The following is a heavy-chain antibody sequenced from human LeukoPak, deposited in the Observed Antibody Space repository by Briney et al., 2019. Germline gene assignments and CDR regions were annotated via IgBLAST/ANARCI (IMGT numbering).Heavy chain of an antibody. D-gene: IGHD2-15*01. CDR1: GGSFSGYY. CDR2: INHSGSS. Sequence: SETLSLTCAVYGGSFSGYYWSWIRQPPAKGLEWMGEINHSGSSNYNTSLKSRVTISVDTSKNQFSLKLSSVTAADTAVYDCARGTQDIVVVVAAGTAMAATYLVFWGQGTLVTVSS. V-gene: IGHV4-34*01. CDR3: ARGTQDIVVVVAAGTAMAATYLVF. J-gene: IGHJ4*02.